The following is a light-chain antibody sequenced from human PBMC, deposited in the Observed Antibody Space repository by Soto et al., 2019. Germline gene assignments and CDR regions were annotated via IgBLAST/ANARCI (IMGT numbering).Light chain of an antibody. CDR3: LQHSTYPLT. V-gene: IGKV1-17*01. CDR1: QGIRND. CDR2: AAS. J-gene: IGKJ1*01. Sequence: DIQMTQFPSSLSASVGDRVTITCRASQGIRNDFAWYQQKPGKAPKLLIYAASSLQSVVPSRFSGSGSGTEFTLAISSLQPEDFATFYCLQHSTYPLTFGQGTKVEIK.